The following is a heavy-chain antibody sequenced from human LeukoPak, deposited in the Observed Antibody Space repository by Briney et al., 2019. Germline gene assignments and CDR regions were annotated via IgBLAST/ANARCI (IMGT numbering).Heavy chain of an antibody. CDR2: IYYSGST. J-gene: IGHJ4*02. V-gene: IGHV4-39*07. D-gene: IGHD6-6*01. CDR3: ARVLEQLAVFDY. CDR1: GDSISSSSYY. Sequence: SETLSLTCTVSGDSISSSSYYWGWIRQPPGKGLEWIGSIYYSGSTYYNPSLKSRVTISVDTSKNQFSLKLSSVTAADTAVYYCARVLEQLAVFDYWGQGTLVTVSS.